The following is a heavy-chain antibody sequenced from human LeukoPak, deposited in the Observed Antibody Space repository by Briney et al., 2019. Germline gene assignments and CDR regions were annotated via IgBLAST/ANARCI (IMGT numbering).Heavy chain of an antibody. J-gene: IGHJ4*02. D-gene: IGHD6-13*01. Sequence: PPGGSLRLSCTASGFTFDDYAMHWVRQAPGKGLEWVSGISWNSGSIGYADSVKGRFTISRDNAKNSLYLQMNSLRAEDTALYYCAKDMASSSCWSFDYWGQGTLVTFSS. V-gene: IGHV3-9*01. CDR2: ISWNSGSI. CDR1: GFTFDDYA. CDR3: AKDMASSSCWSFDY.